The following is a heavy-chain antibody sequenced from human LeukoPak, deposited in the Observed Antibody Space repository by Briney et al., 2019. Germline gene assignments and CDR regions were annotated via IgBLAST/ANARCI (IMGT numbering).Heavy chain of an antibody. CDR2: ISGNGGKI. V-gene: IGHV3-23*01. J-gene: IGHJ5*02. Sequence: GGSLRLSCAASGFTFSSYGMSWVRQAPGKGLEWVSGISGNGGKIYYVDSVKGRFTISRDNFKNRLFLQMNNLRAEDTAIYYCVKDEGRGFYGSGTFYSWGQGTLVTVPP. D-gene: IGHD3-10*01. CDR3: VKDEGRGFYGSGTFYS. CDR1: GFTFSSYG.